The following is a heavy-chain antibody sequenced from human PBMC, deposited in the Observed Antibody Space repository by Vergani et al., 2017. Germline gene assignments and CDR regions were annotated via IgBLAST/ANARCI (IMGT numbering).Heavy chain of an antibody. V-gene: IGHV3-21*02. CDR1: GFTFSSYS. CDR2: ISSSSSYI. Sequence: QLVESGGGWVQPGGSLRLSCAASGFTFSSYSMNWVRQAPGKGLEWVSSISSSSSYIYYADSVKGRFTISRDNAKNSLYLQMNSLRAEDTAVYYCARRAGLSHYYYYMDVWGKGTTVTVSS. J-gene: IGHJ6*03. CDR3: ARRAGLSHYYYYMDV. D-gene: IGHD5/OR15-5a*01.